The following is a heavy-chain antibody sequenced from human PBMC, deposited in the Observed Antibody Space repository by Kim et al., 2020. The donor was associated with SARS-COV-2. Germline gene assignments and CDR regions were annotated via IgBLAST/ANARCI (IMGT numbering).Heavy chain of an antibody. CDR1: GFTLSSYA. CDR3: ASRRNFLREGVIGGFDY. V-gene: IGHV3-30*04. CDR2: ISYDGSNK. Sequence: GGSLRLSCAVSGFTLSSYAMHWVRQAPGKGLEWVAVISYDGSNKYYADSVKGRFTISRDNSRNTLYLKMNSLRAEDTAVYYCASRRNFLREGVIGGFDYWGQGTLVTVSS. J-gene: IGHJ4*02. D-gene: IGHD3-16*02.